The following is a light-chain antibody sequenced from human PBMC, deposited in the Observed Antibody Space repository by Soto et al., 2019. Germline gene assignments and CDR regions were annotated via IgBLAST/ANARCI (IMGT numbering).Light chain of an antibody. Sequence: QSVLTQPPSASGTPGQRVTISGSGSSSNIGTNTVNWYQQFPRSAPKLLMYSSNQRPSGVPDGFSGSKSGTSASLAISGLQSEDEADYYCGAWDVSLNVVLFGGGTKLTVL. J-gene: IGLJ3*02. CDR1: SSNIGTNT. V-gene: IGLV1-44*01. CDR2: SSN. CDR3: GAWDVSLNVVL.